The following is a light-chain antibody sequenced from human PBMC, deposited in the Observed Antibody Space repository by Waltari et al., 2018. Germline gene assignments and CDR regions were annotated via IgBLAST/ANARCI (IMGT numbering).Light chain of an antibody. V-gene: IGKV3-11*01. Sequence: EIVLTQSPATLPLSPGETATLSCRASQSVSTYLAWYQQKPGQAPRLLIYDTSNRATGIPARFSGSGSGTDFTLTISSLEPEDFAVYYCHQRSNWPRTFGQGTKVEI. J-gene: IGKJ1*01. CDR3: HQRSNWPRT. CDR2: DTS. CDR1: QSVSTY.